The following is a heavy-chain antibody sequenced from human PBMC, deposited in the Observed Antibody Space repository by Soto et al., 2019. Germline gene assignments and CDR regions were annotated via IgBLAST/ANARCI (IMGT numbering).Heavy chain of an antibody. CDR2: MNSDGSII. CDR3: ATAEVDY. J-gene: IGHJ4*02. CDR1: GYTFGTHW. Sequence: HPGGSLRLSCAVAGYTFGTHWMHWVRQAPGKGLEWVPRMNSDGSIINYADSVKGRFTVSRDNAKNTLYLQMNSLRVEDTAVYYCATAEVDYWGPGTLVTVSS. V-gene: IGHV3-74*01.